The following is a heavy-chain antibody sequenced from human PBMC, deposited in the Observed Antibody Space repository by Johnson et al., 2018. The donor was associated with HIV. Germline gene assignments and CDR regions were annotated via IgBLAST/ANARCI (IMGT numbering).Heavy chain of an antibody. J-gene: IGHJ3*02. V-gene: IGHV3-20*04. D-gene: IGHD5-18*01. Sequence: VQLVESGGGVVRPGGSLRLSCAASGFKFDDNGLNWVRQGPGKGLEWVSGINWNGGSTGYADSVKGRFTISRDNSKNTLYLQMNSLRAEDTAVYYCAKDYVDTASDDAFDIWGQGTMVTVSS. CDR1: GFKFDDNG. CDR2: INWNGGST. CDR3: AKDYVDTASDDAFDI.